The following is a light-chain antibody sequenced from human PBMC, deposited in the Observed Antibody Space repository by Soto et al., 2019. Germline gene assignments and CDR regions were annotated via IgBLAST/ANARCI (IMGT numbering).Light chain of an antibody. V-gene: IGKV1-5*03. CDR2: KAS. J-gene: IGKJ2*01. CDR1: QTISSW. Sequence: DIQMTQSPSTLSGSVGDRVTITCRASQTISSWLAWYQQKPGKAPKLLIYKASTLKSGVPSRFSGSGSGTDFTLTISSLQPEDSATYYCQQSYSLPYTFGQGAKVDIK. CDR3: QQSYSLPYT.